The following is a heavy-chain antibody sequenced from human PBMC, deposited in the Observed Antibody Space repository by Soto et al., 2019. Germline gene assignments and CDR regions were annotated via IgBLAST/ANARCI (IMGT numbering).Heavy chain of an antibody. V-gene: IGHV3-33*01. J-gene: IGHJ4*02. CDR3: ASGIDYYDY. Sequence: GGSLRLSCAASGFAFSRYAMNWVRQAPGKGLEWVAVIWFDGTNKYYTDSVKGRFTISRDNSKNTLHLQMNSLRGEDTAVYYCASGIDYYDYWGQGALVTVSS. CDR1: GFAFSRYA. CDR2: IWFDGTNK. D-gene: IGHD1-26*01.